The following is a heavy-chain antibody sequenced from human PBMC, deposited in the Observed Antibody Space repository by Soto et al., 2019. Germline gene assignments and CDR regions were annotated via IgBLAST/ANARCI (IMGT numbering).Heavy chain of an antibody. V-gene: IGHV3-23*01. J-gene: IGHJ4*02. CDR2: ISCCGGST. D-gene: IGHD6-19*01. CDR3: AKADGEQWLIPHLDN. CDR1: GFNFKKFA. Sequence: GGSLRLSCEASGFNFKKFAMGWVRQAPGEGLEWVAGISCCGGSTSYADSVKGRFSLARDDSKSTLSLHLNSLRFEDTARYFCAKADGEQWLIPHLDNWGQGTLVTVS.